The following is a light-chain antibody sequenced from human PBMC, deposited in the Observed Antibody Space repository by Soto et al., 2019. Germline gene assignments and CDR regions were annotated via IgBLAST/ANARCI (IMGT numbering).Light chain of an antibody. V-gene: IGLV2-14*01. Sequence: QSALTQPASVSGSPGQSITISCTGTSSYVGGYDFVSWYRQYPGQAPKILIYEVTHRPSGFPDRFSGSKSGNTASLTISGRQADDEADYYCSSYTITSSPVFGPGTKLTVL. J-gene: IGLJ1*01. CDR2: EVT. CDR1: SSYVGGYDF. CDR3: SSYTITSSPV.